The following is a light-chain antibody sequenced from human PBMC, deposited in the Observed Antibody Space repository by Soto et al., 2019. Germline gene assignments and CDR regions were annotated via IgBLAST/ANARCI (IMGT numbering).Light chain of an antibody. CDR3: SSYTSSSTVI. CDR2: DVR. CDR1: SSDVGGYNF. Sequence: QSALTQPASVSGSPGQSITISCTGTSSDVGGYNFVSWYQQHPGKAPKFIIYDVRNRPSGVSNRLSGSRSGNTGSLTISGLQAQDEADDYCSSYTSSSTVIFGGGTKLTVL. V-gene: IGLV2-14*03. J-gene: IGLJ2*01.